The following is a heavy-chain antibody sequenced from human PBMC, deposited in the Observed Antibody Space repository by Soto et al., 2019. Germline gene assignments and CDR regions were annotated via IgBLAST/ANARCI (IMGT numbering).Heavy chain of an antibody. V-gene: IGHV1-18*04. CDR2: ISAYNGNT. D-gene: IGHD6-6*01. CDR3: ASGSSSNYYGMDV. J-gene: IGHJ6*02. Sequence: RASVKVSCKASGYTFTSYGISWVRQAPGQGREWMGWISAYNGNTNYAQKLQGRVTMTTGTSTSTAYMELRSLRSDDTAVYYCASGSSSNYYGMDVWGQGXTVTVSS. CDR1: GYTFTSYG.